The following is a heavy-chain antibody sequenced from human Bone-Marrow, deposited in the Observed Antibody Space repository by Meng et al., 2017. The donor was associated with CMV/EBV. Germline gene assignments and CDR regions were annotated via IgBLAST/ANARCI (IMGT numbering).Heavy chain of an antibody. D-gene: IGHD2-2*01. V-gene: IGHV3-30*04. CDR2: ISYDGRNQ. Sequence: GESLKISCAASGFTFSDYAMHWVRQAPGKGLEWVAVISYDGRNQFYAESLKGRFTISRDNSKTTLYLQMHSLRAEDTAVYYCAKELIVVVPAANWFDPWGQGTLVTVSS. CDR3: AKELIVVVPAANWFDP. J-gene: IGHJ5*02. CDR1: GFTFSDYA.